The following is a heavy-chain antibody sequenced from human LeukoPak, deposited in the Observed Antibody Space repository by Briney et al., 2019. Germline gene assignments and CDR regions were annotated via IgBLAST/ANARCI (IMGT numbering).Heavy chain of an antibody. Sequence: PSETLSLTCTASGGSISSGSYYWSWIRQPAGKGLEWIGRIYTSGSTNYNPSLKSRVTISVDTPKNQFSLKLSSVTAADTAVYYCARYVDYGDYLDYWGQGTLVTVSS. CDR2: IYTSGST. D-gene: IGHD4-17*01. V-gene: IGHV4-61*02. CDR1: GGSISSGSYY. CDR3: ARYVDYGDYLDY. J-gene: IGHJ4*02.